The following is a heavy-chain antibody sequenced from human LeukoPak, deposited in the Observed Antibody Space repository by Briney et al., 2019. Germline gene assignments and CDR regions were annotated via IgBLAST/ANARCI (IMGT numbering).Heavy chain of an antibody. J-gene: IGHJ4*02. D-gene: IGHD3-10*01. CDR3: ARDSGEVPDY. V-gene: IGHV1-2*02. CDR2: INPNNGGT. CDR1: GYTFNRYY. Sequence: GAAVKVSRKSSGYTFNRYYMPRVRQAPGQELEWMGWINPNNGGTKYTQNFQGRVTMTRDTSISTAYTELDRLRFDDTAGYYCARDSGEVPDYWGQGPLVTVSS.